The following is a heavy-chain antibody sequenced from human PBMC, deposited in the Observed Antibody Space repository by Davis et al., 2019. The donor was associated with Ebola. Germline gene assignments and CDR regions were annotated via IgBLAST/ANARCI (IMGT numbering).Heavy chain of an antibody. CDR1: GCSISSSSYY. CDR2: NYYSGST. Sequence: MPSETLSLTCTAPGCSISSSSYYWGWIRQPPGKGLERIGSNYYSGSTNYNPSLKSRATISVDTSKNQFSLKLSSVTAADTAVYYCARVVLWFGEPLGYYFDYWGQGTLVTVSS. CDR3: ARVVLWFGEPLGYYFDY. V-gene: IGHV4-39*07. J-gene: IGHJ4*02. D-gene: IGHD3-10*01.